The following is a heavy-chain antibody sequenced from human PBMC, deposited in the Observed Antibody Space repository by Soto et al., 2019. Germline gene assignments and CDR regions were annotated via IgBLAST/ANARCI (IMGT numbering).Heavy chain of an antibody. D-gene: IGHD2-2*02. J-gene: IGHJ3*02. CDR2: ISYDGSNK. V-gene: IGHV3-30-3*01. CDR1: GFTFSSYA. CDR3: ARDLPLYTGVFDM. Sequence: GSLRLSCAASGFTFSSYAMHWVRQAPGKGLEWVAVISYDGSNKYYADSVKGRFTISRDNSKNSLYLQMNSLRAEDTAVYYCARDLPLYTGVFDMWGQGTMVTVSS.